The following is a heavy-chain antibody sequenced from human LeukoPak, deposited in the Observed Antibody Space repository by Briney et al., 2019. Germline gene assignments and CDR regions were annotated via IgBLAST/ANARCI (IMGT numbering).Heavy chain of an antibody. Sequence: PSETLSLTCTVSGGSISSYYWSWIRQPPGKGLEWIGYIYYSGSTNYNPSLKSRVTISVDTSKNQFSLKLSSVTAADTAVYYCARVSGSGWFDIDYWGQGTLVTVSS. CDR1: GGSISSYY. V-gene: IGHV4-59*01. D-gene: IGHD6-19*01. CDR3: ARVSGSGWFDIDY. J-gene: IGHJ4*02. CDR2: IYYSGST.